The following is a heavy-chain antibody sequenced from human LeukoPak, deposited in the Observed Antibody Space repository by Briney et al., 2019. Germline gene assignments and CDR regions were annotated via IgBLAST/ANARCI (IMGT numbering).Heavy chain of an antibody. CDR1: GYTFXGYY. Sequence: ASVKVSCKASGYTFXGYYXXXVRXXPGXXXXXXXXXNPNSGGTNYAQKFQGRVTMTRDTSISTAYMELSRLRSDDTAVYYCATGHQTDYPGVFDYWGQGTLVTVSS. CDR3: ATGHQTDYPGVFDY. CDR2: XNPNSGGT. J-gene: IGHJ4*02. D-gene: IGHD4-17*01. V-gene: IGHV1-2*02.